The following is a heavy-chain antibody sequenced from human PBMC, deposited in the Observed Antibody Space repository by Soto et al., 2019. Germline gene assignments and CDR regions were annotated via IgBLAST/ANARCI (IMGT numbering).Heavy chain of an antibody. D-gene: IGHD6-13*01. CDR1: GYTFTSYA. J-gene: IGHJ3*02. CDR2: INASNGNT. Sequence: ASVKVSCKASGYTFTSYAMHWVRQAPGQRLEWMGWINASNGNTKYSQKFQGRVTITRDTSASTAYMELSSLRSEDTAVYYCASKSSSWATDAFDIWGQGTMVIVSS. CDR3: ASKSSSWATDAFDI. V-gene: IGHV1-3*01.